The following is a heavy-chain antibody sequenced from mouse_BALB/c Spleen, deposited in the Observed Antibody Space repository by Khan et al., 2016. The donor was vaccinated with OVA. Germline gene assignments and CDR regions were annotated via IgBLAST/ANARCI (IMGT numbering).Heavy chain of an antibody. D-gene: IGHD2-4*01. Sequence: QVRLQQSGPELVKPGASVKMSCKASGYNFTDYVISWVKQRTGQGLEWIGDIYPGSATTHYNERFEGKATLTADKSSNTAYMQFRSLTSEDSAVYFCARSYDDDGAWFVYWGQGTLVTVSA. CDR3: ARSYDDDGAWFVY. CDR1: GYNFTDYV. J-gene: IGHJ3*01. V-gene: IGHV1-81*01. CDR2: IYPGSATT.